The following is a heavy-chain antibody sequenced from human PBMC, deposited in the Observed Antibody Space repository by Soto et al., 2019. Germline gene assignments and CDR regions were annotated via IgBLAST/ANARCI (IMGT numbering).Heavy chain of an antibody. CDR2: IDSDGTTT. V-gene: IGHV3-74*01. J-gene: IGHJ4*02. CDR3: AGSRWSGVIDY. CDR1: GFTFSNYW. D-gene: IGHD2-15*01. Sequence: EVQLVESGGGLLQPGGSLRLSCAASGFTFSNYWMHWVRQAPGKGLVWVSRIDSDGTTTNYADSVKGRFTISRDNAKNTLSLQMNSLRAEDTAVYYCAGSRWSGVIDYWGQGTLVPVSS.